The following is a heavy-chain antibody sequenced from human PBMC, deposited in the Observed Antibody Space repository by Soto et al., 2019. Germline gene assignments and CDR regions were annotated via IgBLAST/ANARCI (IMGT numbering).Heavy chain of an antibody. D-gene: IGHD3-22*01. CDR2: IYYSGST. CDR1: GVSIRSSSYY. CDR3: ARSDPPSSRLPPYYSYTGMDV. V-gene: IGHV4-39*01. Sequence: QLQLQEPGPGLVKPSDTLSLTCTVSGVSIRSSSYYWGWIRQPPGKGLEWIGSIYYSGSTYYNPSLKHRVSKSVAPSKNPFLLELSFLAAADTAVYYCARSDPPSSRLPPYYSYTGMDVWGQGTTVSVSS. J-gene: IGHJ6*02.